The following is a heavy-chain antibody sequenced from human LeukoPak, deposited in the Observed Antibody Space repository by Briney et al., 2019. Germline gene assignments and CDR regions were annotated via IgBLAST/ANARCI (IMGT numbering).Heavy chain of an antibody. CDR3: ARDFGATTGKKAFDY. CDR2: ISSSSSYI. V-gene: IGHV3-21*01. D-gene: IGHD1-26*01. J-gene: IGHJ4*02. Sequence: GGSLRLSCAASGFTFSSYSMNWVRQAPGKGLEWVSSISSSSSYIYYADSVKGRFTISRDNAKNSLYLQMNSLRAEDTAVYYCARDFGATTGKKAFDYWGQGTLVTVSS. CDR1: GFTFSSYS.